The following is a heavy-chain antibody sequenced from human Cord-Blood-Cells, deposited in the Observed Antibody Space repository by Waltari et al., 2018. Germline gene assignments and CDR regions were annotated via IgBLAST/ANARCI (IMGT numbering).Heavy chain of an antibody. CDR2: IYYSVIT. CDR3: ARLGFGYCSGGSCYYFDY. D-gene: IGHD2-15*01. Sequence: QLQLQESGPGLVKPSETLSLTCTVSGGSISSSRFYWGWIRPTPGKGLEWIGSIYYSVITYYNPSRRSRGTISVDTSKNQFALKLSSVTAADTAVYYCARLGFGYCSGGSCYYFDYWGQGTLVTVSS. V-gene: IGHV4-39*01. CDR1: GGSISSSRFY. J-gene: IGHJ4*02.